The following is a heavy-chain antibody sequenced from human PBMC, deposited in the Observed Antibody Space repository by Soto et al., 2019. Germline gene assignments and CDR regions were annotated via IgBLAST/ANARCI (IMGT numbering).Heavy chain of an antibody. D-gene: IGHD3-10*01. V-gene: IGHV1-69*02. CDR1: GDTFNSST. CDR3: AASYGSGSRAFDY. Sequence: QVQLVQSGPEVKMPGSSVKVSCKASGDTFNSSTINWVRQAPGQGLQWMGRTIPILAMSNYALKFQGRVTITADKSTTTAYMELSRLRSDDTAVYYCAASYGSGSRAFDYWGQGTLVTVSS. J-gene: IGHJ4*02. CDR2: TIPILAMS.